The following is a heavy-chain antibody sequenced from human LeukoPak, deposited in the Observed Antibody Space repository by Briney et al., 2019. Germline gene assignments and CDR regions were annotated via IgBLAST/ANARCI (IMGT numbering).Heavy chain of an antibody. J-gene: IGHJ6*02. Sequence: GGSLRLACAASGLTVTNAWMHWFSQAPGKGLEGVSVISYDGSNKYYADSVKGRFTISRDNSKNTLYLQMNSLRAEDTAVYYCAKDGLEEGPSVVAADYYYYGMDVWGQGTTVTVSS. CDR2: ISYDGSNK. CDR3: AKDGLEEGPSVVAADYYYYGMDV. CDR1: GLTVTNAW. V-gene: IGHV3-30*18. D-gene: IGHD2-15*01.